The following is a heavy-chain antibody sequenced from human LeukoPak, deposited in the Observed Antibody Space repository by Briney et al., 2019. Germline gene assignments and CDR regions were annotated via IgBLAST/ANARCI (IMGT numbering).Heavy chain of an antibody. CDR1: GFTFSSYA. J-gene: IGHJ3*02. D-gene: IGHD3-22*01. Sequence: GGSLRLSCAASGFTFSSYAMSWVRQAPGKGLEWVSAISGSGGSTYYADSVKGRFTISRDNSKNTLYLQMNSLRAEDTAVYYCASAMIVVVIDPENDAFDIWGQGTMVTVSS. CDR3: ASAMIVVVIDPENDAFDI. CDR2: ISGSGGST. V-gene: IGHV3-23*01.